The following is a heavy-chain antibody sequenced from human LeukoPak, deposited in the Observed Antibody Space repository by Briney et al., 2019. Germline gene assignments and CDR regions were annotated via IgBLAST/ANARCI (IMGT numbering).Heavy chain of an antibody. CDR2: IIPIFGTA. V-gene: IGHV1-69*05. Sequence: GASVKVSCKASGGTFSSYAISWVRQAPGQGLEWMGGIIPIFGTANYAQKFQGRVTITTDESTSTAYMELSSLRSEDTAVYYCAREGRRYYGDYVHAFDIWGQGTMVTVSS. J-gene: IGHJ3*02. CDR1: GGTFSSYA. CDR3: AREGRRYYGDYVHAFDI. D-gene: IGHD4-17*01.